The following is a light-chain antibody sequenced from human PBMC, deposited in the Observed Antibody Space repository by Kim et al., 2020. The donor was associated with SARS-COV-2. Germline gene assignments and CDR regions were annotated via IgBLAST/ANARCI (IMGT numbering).Light chain of an antibody. J-gene: IGLJ3*02. CDR3: SAWDSSLSPWV. CDR1: SNNVGNQG. CDR2: RNN. Sequence: QAGLTQPPSVSKGLGQTATLTCTGNSNNVGNQGAAWLQQHQGHPPKLLSYRNNNRPSGISERLSASRSGNTASLTITGLQPEDEADYYCSAWDSSLSPWVFGGGTKLTVL. V-gene: IGLV10-54*01.